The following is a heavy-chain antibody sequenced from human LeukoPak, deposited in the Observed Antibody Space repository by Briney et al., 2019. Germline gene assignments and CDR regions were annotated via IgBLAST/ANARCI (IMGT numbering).Heavy chain of an antibody. Sequence: SETLSLTCTVSGGSISSYYWNWIRQPAGEGLEWIGRIYSSGNTNYNPSLKSRVTISVDKSRNQFSLKLTSVTAADTAVYYCARGSYGSGSYYPYYFDYWGQGTLVTVSS. J-gene: IGHJ4*02. CDR2: IYSSGNT. D-gene: IGHD3-10*01. V-gene: IGHV4-4*07. CDR1: GGSISSYY. CDR3: ARGSYGSGSYYPYYFDY.